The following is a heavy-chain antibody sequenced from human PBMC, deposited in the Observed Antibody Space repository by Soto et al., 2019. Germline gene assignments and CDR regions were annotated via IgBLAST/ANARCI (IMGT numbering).Heavy chain of an antibody. D-gene: IGHD3-22*01. CDR1: GDSISSYY. V-gene: IGHV4-59*12. CDR2: IYYSGST. J-gene: IGHJ4*02. CDR3: AKDRHRSGSPHPFDY. Sequence: ETLSLTCTVSGDSISSYYWSWIRQPPGKGLEWIGYIYYSGSTNYNPSLKSRVTISVDTSKNQFSLKLSSVTAEDTAVYYCAKDRHRSGSPHPFDYWGQGTLVTVSS.